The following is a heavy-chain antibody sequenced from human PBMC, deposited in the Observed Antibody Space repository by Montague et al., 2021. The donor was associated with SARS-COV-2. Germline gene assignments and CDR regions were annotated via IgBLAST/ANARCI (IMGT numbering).Heavy chain of an antibody. CDR3: ARWDPQTLTLIGLRGKSASDY. D-gene: IGHD4-23*01. J-gene: IGHJ4*02. CDR1: GGSFSGYY. Sequence: SQTLSLTCAVYGGSFSGYYCTWIRQSPGNGLEWNAEINHSGTTNYNFNPSLRSRVTLSVDTSKSQFSLTLSSVTAADTGVYYCARWDPQTLTLIGLRGKSASDYWGQGTLVTVSS. V-gene: IGHV4-34*01. CDR2: INHSGTT.